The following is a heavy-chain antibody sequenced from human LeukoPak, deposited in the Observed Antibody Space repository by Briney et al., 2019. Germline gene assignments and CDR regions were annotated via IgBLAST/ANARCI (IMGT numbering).Heavy chain of an antibody. J-gene: IGHJ5*02. D-gene: IGHD6-13*01. CDR3: ARAGQQLVRRWFDP. CDR1: GGSFSGYY. Sequence: SETLSLTCAVYGGSFSGYYWSWIRQPPGKGLEWIGEINHSGSTNYNPSLKSRVTISVGTSKNQFSLKLSSVTAADTAVYYCARAGQQLVRRWFDPWGQGTLVTVSS. V-gene: IGHV4-34*01. CDR2: INHSGST.